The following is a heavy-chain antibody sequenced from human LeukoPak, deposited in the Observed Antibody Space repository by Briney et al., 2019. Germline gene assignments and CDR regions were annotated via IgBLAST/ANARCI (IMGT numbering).Heavy chain of an antibody. CDR3: ARLLKAYGDYYGFDY. Sequence: PGGSLRLSCAASGFTFSSYEMNWVRQAPGKGLEWVANIKQDGSEKYYVDSVKGRFTISRDNAKNSLYLQMNSLRAEDTAVYYCARLLKAYGDYYGFDYWGQGTLVTVSS. CDR2: IKQDGSEK. CDR1: GFTFSSYE. J-gene: IGHJ4*02. D-gene: IGHD4-17*01. V-gene: IGHV3-7*01.